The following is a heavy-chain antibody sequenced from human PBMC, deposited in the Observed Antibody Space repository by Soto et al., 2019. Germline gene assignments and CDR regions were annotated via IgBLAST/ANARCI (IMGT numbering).Heavy chain of an antibody. J-gene: IGHJ4*02. CDR3: AKTLHYYDSSGYYYKYYFDY. CDR1: GFMFSAYT. Sequence: GGSLRLSCAASGFMFSAYTMNWVRQAPGKGLEWVSAISGSGGSTYYADSVKGRFTISRDNSKNTLYLQMNSLRAEDTAVYYCAKTLHYYDSSGYYYKYYFDYWGQGTLVTVSS. CDR2: ISGSGGST. V-gene: IGHV3-23*01. D-gene: IGHD3-22*01.